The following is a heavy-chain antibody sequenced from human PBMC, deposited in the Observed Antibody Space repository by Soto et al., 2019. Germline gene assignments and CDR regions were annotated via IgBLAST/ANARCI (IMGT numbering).Heavy chain of an antibody. CDR1: GGTFSSYA. Sequence: QVQLVQSGAEVKKPGSSVKVSCKASGGTFSSYAISWVRQAPGQGLEWMGGIIPIFGTANYAQKFQGRVTITADESTSTAYMELSSLRSEDTAVYYYASPRGITIFGVVPAMAYGMDVWGQGTTVTVSS. CDR3: ASPRGITIFGVVPAMAYGMDV. V-gene: IGHV1-69*01. D-gene: IGHD3-3*01. J-gene: IGHJ6*02. CDR2: IIPIFGTA.